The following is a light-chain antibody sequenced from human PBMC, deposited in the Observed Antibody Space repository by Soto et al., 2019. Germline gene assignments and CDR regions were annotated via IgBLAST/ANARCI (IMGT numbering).Light chain of an antibody. CDR3: GSWDSSLSAYV. J-gene: IGLJ1*01. CDR2: RND. CDR1: SPNIGNNF. Sequence: QSVLTQPPSASGTPGQRVTISCSGASPNIGNNFVYWYQQLPGTAPKLLIFRNDQWPSGVPDRFSGSKSGTSASLGITGFQTGDEADYYCGSWDSSLSAYVFGTGTKLTVL. V-gene: IGLV1-47*01.